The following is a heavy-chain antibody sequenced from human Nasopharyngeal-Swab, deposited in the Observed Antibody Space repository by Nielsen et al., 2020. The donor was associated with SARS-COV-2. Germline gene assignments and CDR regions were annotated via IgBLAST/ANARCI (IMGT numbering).Heavy chain of an antibody. CDR2: TSSSGSTI. D-gene: IGHD3-22*01. CDR3: ARSFEGSSGYYYDYFDY. Sequence: GESLKTSCAAFGFTFSDYYMSWIRPAPGKGRDWVSYTSSSGSTIYYADSVKGRFTISRDNAKNSLYLQMNSLRAEGTAVYYCARSFEGSSGYYYDYFDYWGQGTLDTVSS. CDR1: GFTFSDYY. V-gene: IGHV3-11*04. J-gene: IGHJ4*02.